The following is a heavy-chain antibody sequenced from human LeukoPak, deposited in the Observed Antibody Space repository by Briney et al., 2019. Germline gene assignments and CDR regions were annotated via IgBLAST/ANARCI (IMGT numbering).Heavy chain of an antibody. V-gene: IGHV3-30-3*01. Sequence: GGSLRLSCAASGFTFSSYAIHWARQAPGKGLEWVAVISYDGTDKYYADSVKGRFTISRDNSKNTLYLLMNSLRAEDTAVYYCARAGYYYDRGGSYFPYDYWGQGTLVTVSS. CDR1: GFTFSSYA. J-gene: IGHJ4*02. CDR3: ARAGYYYDRGGSYFPYDY. CDR2: ISYDGTDK. D-gene: IGHD3-22*01.